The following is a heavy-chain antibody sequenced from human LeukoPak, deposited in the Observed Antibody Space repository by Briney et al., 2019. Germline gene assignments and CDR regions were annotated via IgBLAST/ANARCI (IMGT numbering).Heavy chain of an antibody. CDR1: GGSFSGYY. CDR3: ARGLTNITMVRGVIISYYYYYGKDV. V-gene: IGHV4-34*01. CDR2: INHSGST. Sequence: SETLSLTCAVYGGSFSGYYWSWIRQPPGKGLEWIGEINHSGSTNYNPSLKSRVTISVDTYKNQFSLKLSSVTAADTAVYYFARGLTNITMVRGVIISYYYYYGKDVWGQGTTVTVSS. D-gene: IGHD3-10*01. J-gene: IGHJ6*02.